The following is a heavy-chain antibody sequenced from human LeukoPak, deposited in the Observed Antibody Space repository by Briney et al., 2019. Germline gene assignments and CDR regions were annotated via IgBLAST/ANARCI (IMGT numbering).Heavy chain of an antibody. CDR2: IKQDGSER. CDR1: GFTFSTYL. Sequence: GGSLRLSCAASGFTFSTYLMSWVRQAPGKGLEWVANIKQDGSERHYVDSVKGRFTISRDNAKNSLYLQMSSLRAEDTAVYYCTRVEETATTAAIIRKYSYYYYYMDVWGKGNTVTVSS. D-gene: IGHD4-11*01. J-gene: IGHJ6*03. CDR3: TRVEETATTAAIIRKYSYYYYYMDV. V-gene: IGHV3-7*01.